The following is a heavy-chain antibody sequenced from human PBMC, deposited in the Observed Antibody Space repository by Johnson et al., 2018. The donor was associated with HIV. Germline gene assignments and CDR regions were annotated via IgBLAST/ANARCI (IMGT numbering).Heavy chain of an antibody. CDR2: ISSSGSTI. CDR3: ARDVGNLAYFGGYCYSYAFDI. J-gene: IGHJ3*02. CDR1: GFTFSDYY. D-gene: IGHD2-21*01. V-gene: IGHV3-11*04. Sequence: QVQLVESGGGLVKPGGSLRLSCAASGFTFSDYYMSWIRQAPWKGLEWVSYISSSGSTIYYADSVKGRFTISRDNAKNSLYLQMNSLRAEDTAVYYCARDVGNLAYFGGYCYSYAFDISCQGTMVTVSS.